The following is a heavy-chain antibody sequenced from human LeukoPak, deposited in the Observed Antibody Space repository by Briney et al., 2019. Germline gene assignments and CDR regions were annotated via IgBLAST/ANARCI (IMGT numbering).Heavy chain of an antibody. V-gene: IGHV3-30*18. CDR1: GFTFSNYG. CDR2: ISYDGGNR. J-gene: IGHJ4*02. D-gene: IGHD4/OR15-4a*01. Sequence: PGGSLRLSCAGTGFTFSNYGLHWVRQAPGKGLAWVAFISYDGGNRYYADSVKGRFTISSENSKNTLFLQMNSLRAEDTAVYYCAKDSMRGMDYGYYYDNWGQGTLVTVSS. CDR3: AKDSMRGMDYGYYYDN.